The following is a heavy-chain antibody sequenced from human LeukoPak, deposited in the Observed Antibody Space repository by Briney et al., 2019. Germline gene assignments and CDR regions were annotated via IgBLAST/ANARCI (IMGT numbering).Heavy chain of an antibody. CDR2: IYSGGST. J-gene: IGHJ4*02. CDR3: ARGKRDSSSPFGY. V-gene: IGHV3-53*04. CDR1: GFTVSSNY. D-gene: IGHD6-13*01. Sequence: GGSLRLSCAASGFTVSSNYMSWVRQAPGKGLEWVSVIYSGGSTYYADSVKGRFTISRHNSKNTLYLQMNSLRAEDTAVYYCARGKRDSSSPFGYWGQGTLVTVSS.